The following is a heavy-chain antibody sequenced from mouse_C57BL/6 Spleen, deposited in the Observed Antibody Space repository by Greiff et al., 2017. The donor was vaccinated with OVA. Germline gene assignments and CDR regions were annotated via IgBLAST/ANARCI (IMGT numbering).Heavy chain of an antibody. D-gene: IGHD3-3*01. J-gene: IGHJ3*01. Sequence: QVQLQQPGAELVKPGASVKMSCKASGYTFTSYWITWVRQRPGQGLEWIGDIYPGSGSTNYNEKFKSKATLTVATSSSTAYMQRSSLTAEDSAVYYCARWGPFAYWGQGTLVTVSA. CDR3: ARWGPFAY. V-gene: IGHV1-55*01. CDR1: GYTFTSYW. CDR2: IYPGSGST.